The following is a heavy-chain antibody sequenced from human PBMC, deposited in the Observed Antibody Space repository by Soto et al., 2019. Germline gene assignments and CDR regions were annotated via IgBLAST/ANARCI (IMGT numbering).Heavy chain of an antibody. J-gene: IGHJ3*02. Sequence: GGSLRLSCAASGFTFSDYYMSWIRQAPGKGLEWVSYISSSGSTIYYADSVKGRFTISRDNAKNSLYLQMNSLRAEDTAVYYCARDGTPYCSSTSCYADAFDIWGQGTMVTVSS. CDR2: ISSSGSTI. D-gene: IGHD2-2*01. CDR3: ARDGTPYCSSTSCYADAFDI. V-gene: IGHV3-11*01. CDR1: GFTFSDYY.